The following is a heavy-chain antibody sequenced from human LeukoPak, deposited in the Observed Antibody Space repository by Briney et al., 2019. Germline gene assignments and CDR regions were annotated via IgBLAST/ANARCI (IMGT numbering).Heavy chain of an antibody. D-gene: IGHD3-3*01. Sequence: GGSLRLSCTASGFTFNSYGMHWVRQAPGKGLEWVAFTRDDGRDEYYADSVKGRFTISRDNSKNMLYLQMNSLRVDDTAMYYCARDPDYDFWSAYGGTYFDYWGQGTLVTVSS. CDR3: ARDPDYDFWSAYGGTYFDY. J-gene: IGHJ4*02. V-gene: IGHV3-30*02. CDR1: GFTFNSYG. CDR2: TRDDGRDE.